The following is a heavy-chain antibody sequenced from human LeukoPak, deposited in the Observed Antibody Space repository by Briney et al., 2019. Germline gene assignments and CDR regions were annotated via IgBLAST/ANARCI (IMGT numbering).Heavy chain of an antibody. V-gene: IGHV1-69*05. CDR1: GGTFSSYA. D-gene: IGHD3-22*01. J-gene: IGHJ4*02. CDR3: ARDRYYDSSGHTLFY. CDR2: IIPIFGTA. Sequence: SVTVSCKASGGTFSSYAISWVRQAPGQGLEWMGGIIPIFGTANYAQKFQGRVTITTDESTSTAYMELSSLRSEDTAVYYCARDRYYDSSGHTLFYWGQGTLVTVSS.